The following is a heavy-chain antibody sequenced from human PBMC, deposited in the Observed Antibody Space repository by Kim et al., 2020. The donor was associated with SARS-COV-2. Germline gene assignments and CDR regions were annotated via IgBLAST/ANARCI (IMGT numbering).Heavy chain of an antibody. V-gene: IGHV3-30*04. CDR2: ISYDGKNK. CDR3: ARDANWGYYFDY. J-gene: IGHJ4*02. Sequence: LSLSCAASGFTFSSSAMHWVRQAPGKGLEWVAVISYDGKNKYHADSVKGRFTISRDNSKNTLYLQMNSLRAEDTAVYYCARDANWGYYFDYWGQGTLVTVSS. D-gene: IGHD7-27*01. CDR1: GFTFSSSA.